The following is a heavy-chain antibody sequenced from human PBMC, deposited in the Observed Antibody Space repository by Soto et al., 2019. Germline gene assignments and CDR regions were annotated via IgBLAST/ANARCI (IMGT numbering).Heavy chain of an antibody. D-gene: IGHD2-21*02. CDR1: GESISSSSYS. Sequence: SETLSLPCIVSGESISSSSYSWGWIRQPPGTGLEWIGSIYYSGRTYYNPSFKSRVTISIDTSKNQFSLKLSSVTATDTAVYYCARQRTTVVTQAYFDHWGQGALVTVSS. CDR3: ARQRTTVVTQAYFDH. J-gene: IGHJ4*02. V-gene: IGHV4-39*01. CDR2: IYYSGRT.